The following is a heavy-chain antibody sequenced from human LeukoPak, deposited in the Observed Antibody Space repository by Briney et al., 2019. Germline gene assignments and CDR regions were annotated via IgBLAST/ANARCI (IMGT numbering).Heavy chain of an antibody. V-gene: IGHV4-34*01. D-gene: IGHD3-10*01. CDR3: ARRGSYLVMGGFDM. CDR2: INHIGDI. Sequence: SETLSLTCEVSGGSFSGHLWTWIRQPPGKGLEWIGQINHIGDINYNASLGSRLTISVDTSKTQFSLKLTSLTAADTAIYYCARRGSYLVMGGFDMWGQGTLVAVSS. J-gene: IGHJ3*02. CDR1: GGSFSGHL.